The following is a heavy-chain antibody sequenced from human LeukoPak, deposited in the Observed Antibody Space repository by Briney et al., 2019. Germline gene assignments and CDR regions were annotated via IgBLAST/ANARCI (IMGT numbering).Heavy chain of an antibody. CDR3: ARDSGSYYLGAFGI. CDR1: GFTVSSNY. CDR2: IYSGGST. Sequence: PGGSLRLSCAASGFTVSSNYMSWVRQAPGKGLEWVSVIYSGGSTYYADSVKGRFTISRGNSKNTLYLQMNSLRAEDTAVYYCARDSGSYYLGAFGIWGQGTMVTVSS. J-gene: IGHJ3*02. V-gene: IGHV3-66*01. D-gene: IGHD1-26*01.